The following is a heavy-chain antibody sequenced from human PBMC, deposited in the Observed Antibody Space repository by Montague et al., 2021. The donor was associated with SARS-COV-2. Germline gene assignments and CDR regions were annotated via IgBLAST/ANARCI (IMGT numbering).Heavy chain of an antibody. J-gene: IGHJ6*02. Sequence: SETLSLTCAVSGASIGGYYWSWIRKPPGKGLEWLGQIDHSGSTNYKPSLKSRVTISVDTSKNQFSLKLSSVTAADTAVYYCARARSVTTFFVGVRVAMDVWGQGTTVTVSS. D-gene: IGHD4-11*01. CDR1: GASIGGYY. CDR2: IDHSGST. V-gene: IGHV4-34*01. CDR3: ARARSVTTFFVGVRVAMDV.